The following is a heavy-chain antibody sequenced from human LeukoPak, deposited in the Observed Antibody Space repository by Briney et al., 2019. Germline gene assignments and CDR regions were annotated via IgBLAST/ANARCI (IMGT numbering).Heavy chain of an antibody. D-gene: IGHD6-19*01. CDR1: GVSISRFY. V-gene: IGHV4-4*09. J-gene: IGHJ4*02. CDR3: VQTTGWPGFDY. CDR2: IYNGVPT. Sequence: SEILSLICTTSGVSISRFYWSWVRQPPGKGLEWIANIYNGVPTFFNPSLKSRATISVDTSKGQFSLQLASVTAADTAVYYCVQTTGWPGFDYWGQGILVTVSS.